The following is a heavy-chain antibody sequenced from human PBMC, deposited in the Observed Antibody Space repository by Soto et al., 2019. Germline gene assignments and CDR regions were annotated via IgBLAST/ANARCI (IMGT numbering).Heavy chain of an antibody. D-gene: IGHD2-2*02. CDR3: ASSFTLPAAIGY. CDR1: GYTFTCYA. Sequence: VSVKVCCKAPGYTFTCYAMHWVRQAPGQRLEWMGWINAGNGNTKYSQKFQGRVTITRDTSASTAYMELSSLRSEDTAVYYCASSFTLPAAIGYWGQGTLVTVS. CDR2: INAGNGNT. V-gene: IGHV1-3*01. J-gene: IGHJ4*02.